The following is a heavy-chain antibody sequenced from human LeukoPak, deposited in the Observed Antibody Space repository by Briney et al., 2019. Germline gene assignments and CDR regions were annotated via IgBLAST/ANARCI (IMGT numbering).Heavy chain of an antibody. V-gene: IGHV1-69*13. Sequence: SVKVSCKASGGTFSSYAISWVRQAPGQGLEWMGGIIPIFGTANYAQKFQGRVTITADESTSTAYMELSSLRSEDTAVYYCARGPYYYDSSGYFDYWGQGTLVTVSS. CDR1: GGTFSSYA. CDR3: ARGPYYYDSSGYFDY. D-gene: IGHD3-22*01. CDR2: IIPIFGTA. J-gene: IGHJ4*02.